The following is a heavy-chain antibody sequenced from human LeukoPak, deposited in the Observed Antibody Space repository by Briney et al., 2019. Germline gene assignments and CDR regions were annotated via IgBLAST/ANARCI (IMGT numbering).Heavy chain of an antibody. D-gene: IGHD3-22*01. CDR2: IGTSGSTI. V-gene: IGHV3-48*03. Sequence: PGGSLRLSCAASGFTFSNYEMNWVRQAPGKGLEWVSYIGTSGSTIYYADSVKGRFTISRDNAKNSLYLQMNSLRAEDTAVYYCARDGPAYYDSSGYSDYWGRGILVTVSS. J-gene: IGHJ4*02. CDR3: ARDGPAYYDSSGYSDY. CDR1: GFTFSNYE.